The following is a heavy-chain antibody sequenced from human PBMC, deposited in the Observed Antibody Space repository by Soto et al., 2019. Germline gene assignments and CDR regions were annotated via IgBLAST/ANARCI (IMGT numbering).Heavy chain of an antibody. CDR2: ISDDGSNK. D-gene: IGHD3-10*01. CDR3: AKMLITMVRGVPDY. J-gene: IGHJ4*02. V-gene: IGHV3-30*18. CDR1: GFTFSSYG. Sequence: QVQLVESGGGVVQPGRSLRLSCAASGFTFSSYGMHWVRQAPGKGLEWVAVISDDGSNKYYADSVKGRFTISRDNSKNTLYLQMNSLRAEDTAVYDCAKMLITMVRGVPDYWGQGTLVTVSS.